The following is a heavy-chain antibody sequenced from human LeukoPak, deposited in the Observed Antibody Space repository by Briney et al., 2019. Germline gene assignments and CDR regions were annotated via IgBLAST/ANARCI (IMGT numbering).Heavy chain of an antibody. CDR3: AGSGTYYVMSDF. CDR2: INGDGSGT. J-gene: IGHJ4*02. V-gene: IGHV3-74*01. CDR1: GFPLSNYL. Sequence: GALRLSCATSGFPLSNYLIHWVRQSPGKGLVWVSRINGDGSGTSYADSVKGRFTISRDNAKNTVYLQMNGLRADDTAVYYCAGSGTYYVMSDFWGQGTLVTVSS. D-gene: IGHD1-26*01.